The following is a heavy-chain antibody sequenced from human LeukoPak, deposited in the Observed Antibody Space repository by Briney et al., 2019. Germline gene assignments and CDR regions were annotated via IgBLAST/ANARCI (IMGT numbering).Heavy chain of an antibody. D-gene: IGHD6-13*01. Sequence: AGGSLRLSFAASGFTFSSYAMSWVRQAPGKGLEWVSAISGSGGSTYYADSVKGRFTISRDNSKNTLYLQMNSLRAEDTAVYYCAKDLRQQLASFDYWGQGTLVTVSS. CDR2: ISGSGGST. V-gene: IGHV3-23*01. J-gene: IGHJ4*02. CDR3: AKDLRQQLASFDY. CDR1: GFTFSSYA.